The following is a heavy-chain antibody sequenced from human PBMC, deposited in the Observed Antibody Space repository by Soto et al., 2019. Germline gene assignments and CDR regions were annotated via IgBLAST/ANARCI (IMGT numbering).Heavy chain of an antibody. CDR3: ARLQYTVVTALDI. CDR1: SQSFSDYY. V-gene: IGHV4-34*01. CDR2: IDRSGRT. D-gene: IGHD2-15*01. Sequence: PSETLSLTCTMYSQSFSDYYWNWIRQTPGKGLEWIGEIDRSGRTKYNPSLKSRVAISVDTSKNQFSLQLSSVTAADTAVYYCARLQYTVVTALDIWGQGTMVTVSS. J-gene: IGHJ3*02.